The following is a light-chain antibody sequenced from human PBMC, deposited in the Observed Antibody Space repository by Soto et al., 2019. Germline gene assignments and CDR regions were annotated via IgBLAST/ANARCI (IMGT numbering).Light chain of an antibody. V-gene: IGKV1-9*01. J-gene: IGKJ1*01. Sequence: IQLTQSPSSLSASVGDRVTITCRASQGISSYLAWYQQKPGKAPKLLIYAPSTLQSGVPSRFSGSASGTDFTLTISSLQHEAFATYYCQQLNSYPPWTFGQGTKVEIK. CDR3: QQLNSYPPWT. CDR1: QGISSY. CDR2: APS.